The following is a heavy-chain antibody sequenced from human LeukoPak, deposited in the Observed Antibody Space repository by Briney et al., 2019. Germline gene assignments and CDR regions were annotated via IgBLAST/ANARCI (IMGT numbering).Heavy chain of an antibody. CDR1: GGSFSGYY. D-gene: IGHD2-8*02. CDR3: ALTDYYYYYGMDV. V-gene: IGHV4-34*01. Sequence: SETLSHTCAVYGGSFSGYYWSWIRQPPGKWLEWIGEINHSGSTNYNPSLKSRVTISVDTSKNQFSLKLSSVTAADTAVYYCALTDYYYYYGMDVWGQGTTVTVSS. CDR2: INHSGST. J-gene: IGHJ6*02.